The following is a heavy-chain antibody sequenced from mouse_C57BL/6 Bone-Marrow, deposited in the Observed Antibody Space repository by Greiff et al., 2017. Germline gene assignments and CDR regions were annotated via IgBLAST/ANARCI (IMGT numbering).Heavy chain of an antibody. CDR3: ARELGLLYAY. J-gene: IGHJ3*01. CDR2: ILPGSGST. D-gene: IGHD2-12*01. Sequence: VQLQQSGAELMKPGASVKLSCKATGYTFTGYWIEWVKQRPGHGLEWIGEILPGSGSTNYTEKFKGKATFTADTSSNTAYMQLSSLTTEDSAIYYCARELGLLYAYWGQGTLVTVSA. V-gene: IGHV1-9*01. CDR1: GYTFTGYW.